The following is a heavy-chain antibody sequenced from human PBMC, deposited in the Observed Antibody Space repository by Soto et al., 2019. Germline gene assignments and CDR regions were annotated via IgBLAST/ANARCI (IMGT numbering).Heavy chain of an antibody. CDR3: ATYCRGDSCSFSHYMGV. Sequence: QVQVVQSGAEEKKPGASVKVSCTASGYTFSNYEINWVRQAPGQGLVWLGRMNPKSGDTAYAEKFQGRVTMTRNTSISTAYMEMSSLRSDDTAVYSCATYCRGDSCSFSHYMGVCGKGTTVIVSS. V-gene: IGHV1-8*01. CDR2: MNPKSGDT. CDR1: GYTFSNYE. J-gene: IGHJ6*03. D-gene: IGHD2-15*01.